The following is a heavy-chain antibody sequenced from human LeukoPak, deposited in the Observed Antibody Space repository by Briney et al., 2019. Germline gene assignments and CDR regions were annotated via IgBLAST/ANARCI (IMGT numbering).Heavy chain of an antibody. CDR3: ARETPSVGMDV. CDR2: IYPGDSDT. J-gene: IGHJ6*04. CDR1: GYRFTSYW. Sequence: GESLKISCKGSGYRFTSYWIGWVRQMPGKGLEWMGIIYPGDSDTRYSPSFQGQVTISADKSISTAYLQWGSLRASDTAMYYCARETPSVGMDVWGKGTTVTVSS. V-gene: IGHV5-51*01.